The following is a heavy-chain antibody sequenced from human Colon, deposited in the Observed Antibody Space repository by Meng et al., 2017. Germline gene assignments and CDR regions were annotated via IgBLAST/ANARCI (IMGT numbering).Heavy chain of an antibody. CDR2: ISYDGYDK. J-gene: IGHJ3*02. V-gene: IGHV3-30*01. CDR3: TREKWGFGVVPRPGEGTFDI. CDR1: GFTFTNYS. Sequence: GESLKISCAASGFTFTNYSMHWVRQAPGKGLEWVAVISYDGYDKYYADSVRGRFTISRDDSKNTVYLQVNSLRDEDTAVYYCTREKWGFGVVPRPGEGTFDIWGQGTMVTVSS. D-gene: IGHD3-3*01.